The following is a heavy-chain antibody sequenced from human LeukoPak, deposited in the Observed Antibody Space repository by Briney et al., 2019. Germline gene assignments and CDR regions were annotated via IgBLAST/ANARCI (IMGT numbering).Heavy chain of an antibody. CDR2: ISASGDGT. J-gene: IGHJ4*02. CDR3: AKSRDSRYDYFDY. V-gene: IGHV3-23*01. Sequence: GGSLRLSCGASGFTFSSYEMNWVRQAPGKGLEWVSAISASGDGTYYADSVKGRFTISRDNFENTLYLQMNSLRAEDTAVYYCAKSRDSRYDYFDYWGQGILVTVSS. CDR1: GFTFSSYE. D-gene: IGHD2-15*01.